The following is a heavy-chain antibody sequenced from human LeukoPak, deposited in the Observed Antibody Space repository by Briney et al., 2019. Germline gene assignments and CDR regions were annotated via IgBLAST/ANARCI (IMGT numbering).Heavy chain of an antibody. V-gene: IGHV3-23*01. J-gene: IGHJ4*02. CDR3: ASRGSGSYPPDY. D-gene: IGHD3-10*01. CDR2: ISGNGGST. Sequence: GGSLRLSCAASGFTFSSYTMSWVRQAPGKGLEWVSAISGNGGSTYYADSVKGRFTISRDNSKNTLYLQMNSLRAEDTAVYYCASRGSGSYPPDYWGQGTLVTVSS. CDR1: GFTFSSYT.